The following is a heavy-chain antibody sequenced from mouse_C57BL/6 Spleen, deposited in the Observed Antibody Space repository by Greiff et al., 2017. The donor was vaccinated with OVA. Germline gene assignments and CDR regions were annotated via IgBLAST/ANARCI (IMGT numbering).Heavy chain of an antibody. CDR3: GHYYGSSYGY. Sequence: DVQLQESGAELVKPGASVKLSCTASGFNIKDYYMNWVKQRTEQGLEWIGRIDPEDGETKYAPKFQGKATITADTSSNTAYLQLSSLTSEDTAVYYCGHYYGSSYGYWGQGTTLTVSS. D-gene: IGHD1-1*01. J-gene: IGHJ2*01. CDR1: GFNIKDYY. V-gene: IGHV14-2*01. CDR2: IDPEDGET.